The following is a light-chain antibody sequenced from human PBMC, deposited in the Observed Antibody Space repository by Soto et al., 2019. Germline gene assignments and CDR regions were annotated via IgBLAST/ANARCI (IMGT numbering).Light chain of an antibody. Sequence: QSVLKQPPSVSWAPGQRVTISCTGSSSNIGAGYDVHWYQQFPGTAPRLLIYDNNNRPSGVPDRLSVSKSGTSASLAITALHADDEAEYYCQSYDFDLSARNYVFGTGTKLTVL. V-gene: IGLV1-40*01. J-gene: IGLJ1*01. CDR1: SSNIGAGYD. CDR2: DNN. CDR3: QSYDFDLSARNYV.